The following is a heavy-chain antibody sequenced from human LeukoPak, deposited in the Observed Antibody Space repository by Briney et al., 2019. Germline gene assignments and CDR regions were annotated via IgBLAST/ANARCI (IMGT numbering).Heavy chain of an antibody. J-gene: IGHJ5*02. V-gene: IGHV3-21*01. CDR3: ARTLWFDP. Sequence: GGSLRLSCAASGFTVSSNYMSWVRQAPGKGLEWVSSISSSSSYIYYADSVKGRFTISRDNAKNSLYLQMNSLRAEDTAVYYCARTLWFDPWGQGTLVTVSS. CDR2: ISSSSSYI. CDR1: GFTVSSNY.